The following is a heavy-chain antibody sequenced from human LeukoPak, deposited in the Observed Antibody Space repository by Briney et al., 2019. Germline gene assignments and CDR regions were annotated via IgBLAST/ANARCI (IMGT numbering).Heavy chain of an antibody. CDR3: VRLPTGYPNWFDP. V-gene: IGHV4-39*01. Sequence: SETLSLTCTVSGGSISSSSSYWGWIRQPPEKGLEWIGSIFYSGTTYYNPSLKSRVIISLDTSKNQFSLRLSSVTAADTAFYYCVRLPTGYPNWFDPWGQGTLVTVSS. CDR1: GGSISSSSSY. D-gene: IGHD3-9*01. CDR2: IFYSGTT. J-gene: IGHJ5*02.